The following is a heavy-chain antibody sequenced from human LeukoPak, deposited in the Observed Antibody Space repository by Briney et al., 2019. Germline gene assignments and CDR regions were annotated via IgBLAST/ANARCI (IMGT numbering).Heavy chain of an antibody. Sequence: ASVKVSCKASGYTFTGYYMHWVRQAPGQGLEWMGWINPNSGGTNYAQKFQGRVTMTRDTSISTAYMELSRLRSDDTAVYYCARRGTLKRDYYYYYMDVWGKGTTVTVSS. CDR2: INPNSGGT. J-gene: IGHJ6*03. V-gene: IGHV1-2*02. D-gene: IGHD3-16*01. CDR1: GYTFTGYY. CDR3: ARRGTLKRDYYYYYMDV.